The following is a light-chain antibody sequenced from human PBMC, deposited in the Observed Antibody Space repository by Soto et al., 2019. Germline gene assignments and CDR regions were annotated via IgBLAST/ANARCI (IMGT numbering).Light chain of an antibody. Sequence: QSALTQPASVSGSPGQSITISCTGTSSDVGGYNHVSWYQQHPGKAPKLMIYEVRNRPSGVSDRFSASKSGNTASLTISGLQDEDEADYYCSSYASTSSYVFGTGTKVTVL. V-gene: IGLV2-14*01. CDR1: SSDVGGYNH. J-gene: IGLJ1*01. CDR3: SSYASTSSYV. CDR2: EVR.